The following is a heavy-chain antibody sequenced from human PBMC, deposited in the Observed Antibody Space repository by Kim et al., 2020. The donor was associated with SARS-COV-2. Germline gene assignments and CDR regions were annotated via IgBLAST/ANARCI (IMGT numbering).Heavy chain of an antibody. D-gene: IGHD3-10*01. Sequence: ASVKVSCKASGYTFTSYGISWVRQAPGQGLEWMGWISAYNGNTNYAQKLQGRVTMTTDTSTSTAYMELRSLRSDDTAVYYCARSRYYYGSGDLDYWGQGTLVTVSS. CDR2: ISAYNGNT. J-gene: IGHJ4*02. V-gene: IGHV1-18*04. CDR1: GYTFTSYG. CDR3: ARSRYYYGSGDLDY.